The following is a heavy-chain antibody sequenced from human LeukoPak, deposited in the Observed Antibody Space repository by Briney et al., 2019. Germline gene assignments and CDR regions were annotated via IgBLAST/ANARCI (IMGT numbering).Heavy chain of an antibody. J-gene: IGHJ5*02. CDR2: ISAYNGNT. CDR1: GYTFTGYY. Sequence: ASVKVSCKASGYTFTGYYMHWVRQAPGQGLEWMGWISAYNGNTNYAQKLQGRVTMTTDTSTSTAYMELRSLRSDDTAVYYCARDGTGDSWFDPWGQGTLVTVSS. D-gene: IGHD7-27*01. CDR3: ARDGTGDSWFDP. V-gene: IGHV1-18*04.